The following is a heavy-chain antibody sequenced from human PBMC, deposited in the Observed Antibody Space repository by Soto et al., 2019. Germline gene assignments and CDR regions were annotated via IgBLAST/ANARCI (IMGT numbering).Heavy chain of an antibody. CDR2: IYPGDPDT. V-gene: IGHV5-51*01. Sequence: GESLKISCKGSGYSFTSYWIGWVRQMPGKGLEWMGIIYPGDPDTRYSPSFQGQVTISADKSISTAYLQWSSLKASDTAMYYCGRRRQQLPKDDAFDIWGQGTMVTVSS. CDR3: GRRRQQLPKDDAFDI. J-gene: IGHJ3*02. D-gene: IGHD6-13*01. CDR1: GYSFTSYW.